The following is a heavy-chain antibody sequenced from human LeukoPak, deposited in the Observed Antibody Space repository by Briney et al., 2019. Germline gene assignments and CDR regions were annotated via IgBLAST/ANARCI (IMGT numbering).Heavy chain of an antibody. D-gene: IGHD2-2*03. V-gene: IGHV3-23*01. CDR2: ISGSGGST. CDR3: AKQRNGYCSSTSCYANYFDY. CDR1: GFTFSSYA. Sequence: GGSLRLSCAASGFTFSSYAMSWVRQAPGKGLEWVSAISGSGGSTYYADSVKGRFTISRDNSKNTLYLQMNSLRAEDTAVYYCAKQRNGYCSSTSCYANYFDYWGQGTLVTVSS. J-gene: IGHJ4*02.